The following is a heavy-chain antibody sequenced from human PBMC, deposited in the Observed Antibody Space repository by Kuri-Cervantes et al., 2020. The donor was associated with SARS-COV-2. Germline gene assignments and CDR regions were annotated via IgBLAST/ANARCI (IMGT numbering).Heavy chain of an antibody. V-gene: IGHV1-69*06. D-gene: IGHD3-3*01. CDR1: GGTFSGYA. Sequence: SVKVSCKASGGTFSGYAISWVRQAPGQGLEWMGGIIPIFGTANYAQKFQGRVTITADKSTGTAYMELSSLRSEDTAVYYCARGRWGDRITIFGVQAFDIWGQGTMVTVSS. CDR2: IIPIFGTA. J-gene: IGHJ3*02. CDR3: ARGRWGDRITIFGVQAFDI.